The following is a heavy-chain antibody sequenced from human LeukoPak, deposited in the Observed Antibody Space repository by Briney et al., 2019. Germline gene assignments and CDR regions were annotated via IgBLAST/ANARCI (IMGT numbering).Heavy chain of an antibody. Sequence: PGGSLRLSWAASGFTFSSYSMTWVRQAPGKGLEWVSYISSSSSTIYYADSVKGRFTISRDNAKNSLYLQMNSLRAEDTAVYYCARDGGWFGEPYYNWFDPWGQGTLATVSS. D-gene: IGHD3-10*01. CDR2: ISSSSSTI. V-gene: IGHV3-48*01. CDR1: GFTFSSYS. J-gene: IGHJ5*02. CDR3: ARDGGWFGEPYYNWFDP.